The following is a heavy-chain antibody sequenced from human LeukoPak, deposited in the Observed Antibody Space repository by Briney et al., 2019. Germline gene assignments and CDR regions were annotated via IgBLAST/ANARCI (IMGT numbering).Heavy chain of an antibody. CDR3: AKHPGDNYYDSSGYSADAEYFQY. J-gene: IGHJ1*01. Sequence: GGSLRLSCAASGFTFSSYAMSWVRQAPGKGLEWVSTISGSGGSTYYADSVKGRFTISRDNSKNTLYLQMYSLRAEDTAIYYCAKHPGDNYYDSSGYSADAEYFQYWGQGTLVTVSS. CDR2: ISGSGGST. CDR1: GFTFSSYA. V-gene: IGHV3-23*01. D-gene: IGHD3-22*01.